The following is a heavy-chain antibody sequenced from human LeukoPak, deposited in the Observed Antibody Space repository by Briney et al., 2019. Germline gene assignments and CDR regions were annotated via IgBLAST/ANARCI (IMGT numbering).Heavy chain of an antibody. D-gene: IGHD2-2*01. J-gene: IGHJ3*01. CDR1: GFTFSSYA. V-gene: IGHV3-23*01. Sequence: GGSLRLSCAASGFTFSSYAMSWVRQPPGKGLEGVSAISGSGGSAYYADSVKGRFTISRDNSKNTLYLQMNSLRDEDTAVYYCADGGVVVVPSSWGQGTMVTVSS. CDR2: ISGSGGSA. CDR3: ADGGVVVVPSS.